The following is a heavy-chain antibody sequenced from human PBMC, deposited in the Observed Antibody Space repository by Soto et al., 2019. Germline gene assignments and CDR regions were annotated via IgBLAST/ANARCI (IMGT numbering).Heavy chain of an antibody. CDR3: AKGFSYSVIDY. CDR1: GFTFSTYG. V-gene: IGHV3-30*18. D-gene: IGHD5-18*01. Sequence: QVQLVESGRGVVQPGRSLRLSCAASGFTFSTYGMHWVLQAPGKGLEWVAVISYDGSNKYYADSVKGRFTIARDNTKNTLYLQMSSLRAEDTAVSDCAKGFSYSVIDYWGQGTLVTVSS. J-gene: IGHJ4*02. CDR2: ISYDGSNK.